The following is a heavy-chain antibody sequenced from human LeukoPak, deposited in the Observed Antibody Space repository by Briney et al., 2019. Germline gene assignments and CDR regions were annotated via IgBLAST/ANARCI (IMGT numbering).Heavy chain of an antibody. V-gene: IGHV3-23*01. D-gene: IGHD4-23*01. J-gene: IGHJ4*02. CDR1: GFTFSSCA. Sequence: GGSLRLSCAVSGFTFSSCAMSWVRRAPGKGLEWVSGISGSGGSTYYADSVKGRFTISRDNAKNSLYLQMNSLRAEDTAVYYCARKDYGGAIDYWGQGTLVTVSS. CDR3: ARKDYGGAIDY. CDR2: ISGSGGST.